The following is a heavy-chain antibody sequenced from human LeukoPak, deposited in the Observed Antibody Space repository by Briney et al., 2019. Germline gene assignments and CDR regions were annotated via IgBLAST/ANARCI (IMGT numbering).Heavy chain of an antibody. D-gene: IGHD2-8*01. CDR3: ARSTQYAKHYYYYYMDV. J-gene: IGHJ6*03. CDR2: INPNSGGT. CDR1: GYTFTGYY. V-gene: IGHV1-2*02. Sequence: ASVKVSCTASGYTFTGYYMHWVRQAPGQGLEWMGWINPNSGGTNYAQKFQGRVTMTRDTSISTAYMELSRLRSDDTAVYYCARSTQYAKHYYYYYMDVWGKGTTVTVSS.